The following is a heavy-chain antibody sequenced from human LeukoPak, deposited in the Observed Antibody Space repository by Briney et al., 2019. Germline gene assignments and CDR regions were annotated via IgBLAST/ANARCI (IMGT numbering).Heavy chain of an antibody. Sequence: SETLSLTCTVSGGSISSGGYYWSWIRQPPGKGLEWIGEINHSGSTNYNPSLKSRVTISVDTSKNQFSLKLSSVTAADTAVYYCARGRPGYYDRLKAFDIWGQGQWSPSLQ. CDR1: GGSISSGGYY. CDR2: INHSGST. CDR3: ARGRPGYYDRLKAFDI. J-gene: IGHJ3*02. D-gene: IGHD3-22*01. V-gene: IGHV4-39*07.